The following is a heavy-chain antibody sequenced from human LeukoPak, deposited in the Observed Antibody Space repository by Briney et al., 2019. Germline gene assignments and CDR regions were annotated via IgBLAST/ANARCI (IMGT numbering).Heavy chain of an antibody. Sequence: ASVKVSFKATGYTFTSYDINWVRQATGQGLEWMGWMNPNSGNTGYAQKFQGRVTMTRNTSISTAYMALSSLRSEDPAVYYCARGVIHSGLMVTNSPFDYWGQGTLVTVSS. J-gene: IGHJ4*02. CDR1: GYTFTSYD. CDR3: ARGVIHSGLMVTNSPFDY. V-gene: IGHV1-8*01. D-gene: IGHD2-8*01. CDR2: MNPNSGNT.